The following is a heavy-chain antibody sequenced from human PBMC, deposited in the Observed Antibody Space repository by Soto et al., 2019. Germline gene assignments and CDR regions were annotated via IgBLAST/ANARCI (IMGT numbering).Heavy chain of an antibody. D-gene: IGHD2-2*02. CDR2: ISSSGSTI. Sequence: GGSLRLSCAASGFTFSSYEMNWVRQAPGKGLEWVSYISSSGSTIYYADSVKGRFTISRDNAKNSLYLQMNSLRAEDTAVYYCARGCTFSSTSCYNYYYGMDVWGQGTTVTVSS. CDR1: GFTFSSYE. J-gene: IGHJ6*02. V-gene: IGHV3-48*03. CDR3: ARGCTFSSTSCYNYYYGMDV.